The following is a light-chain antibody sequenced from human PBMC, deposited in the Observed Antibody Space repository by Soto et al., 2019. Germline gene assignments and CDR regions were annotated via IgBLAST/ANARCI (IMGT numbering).Light chain of an antibody. V-gene: IGKV1-39*01. CDR1: QSISSY. CDR2: AAY. Sequence: DIQMTQSPSSLSASVGDRVTITCRASQSISSYLNWYQQKPGKAPKLVIYAAYSLQSGVPSRFSGSGSGTDFTLTISSLQPQDFATYYCQQSYSTPYTFGQGTKLEIK. CDR3: QQSYSTPYT. J-gene: IGKJ2*01.